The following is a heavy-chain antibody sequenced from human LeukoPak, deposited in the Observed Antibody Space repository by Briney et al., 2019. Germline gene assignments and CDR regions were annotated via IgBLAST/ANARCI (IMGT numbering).Heavy chain of an antibody. CDR1: GGSFSGYY. J-gene: IGHJ4*02. Sequence: PSETLSLTCADYGGSFSGYYWSWIRQPPGKGLEWIGEINHSGSTNYNPSLKSRVTISVDTSKNQFSLKLSSVTAADTAVYYCARGRQKAYWGQGTLVTVSS. V-gene: IGHV4-34*01. CDR3: ARGRQKAY. CDR2: INHSGST.